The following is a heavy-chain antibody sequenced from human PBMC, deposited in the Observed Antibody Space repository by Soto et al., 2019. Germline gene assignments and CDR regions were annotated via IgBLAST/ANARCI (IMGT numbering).Heavy chain of an antibody. Sequence: ASVKVSCKASGYTFTRYGISWVRQAPGQGLEWMGWISGYNGDTNYAQKFQDRVSMTIDTSTGTAYMELRSLTSDDTAIYYCAKNGPPPYQSYGLDVWGQGPKVTFSS. J-gene: IGHJ6*02. V-gene: IGHV1-18*01. CDR3: AKNGPPPYQSYGLDV. CDR1: GYTFTRYG. CDR2: ISGYNGDT. D-gene: IGHD2-8*01.